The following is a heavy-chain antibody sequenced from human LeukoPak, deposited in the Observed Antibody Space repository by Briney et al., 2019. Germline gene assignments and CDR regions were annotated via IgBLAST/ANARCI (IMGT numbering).Heavy chain of an antibody. D-gene: IGHD1-26*01. CDR2: IRSDATNQ. Sequence: GGSLRLSCAVSGFTFRSFGMHWVRQAPGKGLEWVAFIRSDATNQYYIDSVKGRFAVSRDNSKNTLYLQLNSLRAEDAAVYYCAKGNSGSYYDWFDPWGQGTLVTVSS. V-gene: IGHV3-30*02. J-gene: IGHJ5*02. CDR1: GFTFRSFG. CDR3: AKGNSGSYYDWFDP.